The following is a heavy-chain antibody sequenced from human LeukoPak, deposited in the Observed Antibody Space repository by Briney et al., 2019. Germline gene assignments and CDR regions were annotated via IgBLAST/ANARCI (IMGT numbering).Heavy chain of an antibody. D-gene: IGHD6-13*01. Sequence: PGGSLRLSCAASGFTFSSYWMSWVRQAPGKGLEWVAVISYDGSNKYYADSVRGRFTISRDNSKNTLYLQMNSLRAEDTAVYYCARETYSRGIAAPGGYWGQGTLVTVSS. CDR2: ISYDGSNK. CDR3: ARETYSRGIAAPGGY. J-gene: IGHJ4*02. V-gene: IGHV3-30-3*01. CDR1: GFTFSSYW.